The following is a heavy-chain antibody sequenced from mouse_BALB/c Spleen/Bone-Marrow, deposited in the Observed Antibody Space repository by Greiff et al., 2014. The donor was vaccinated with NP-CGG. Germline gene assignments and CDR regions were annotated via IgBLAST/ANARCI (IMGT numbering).Heavy chain of an antibody. CDR3: ARDRRITTATYAMDY. Sequence: VQLKESGGGLVKPGGSLKLSCAASGFTFSDYYMYWVRQTPEKRLEWVATISDGGSYTYYPDSVKGRFTISRDNAKNNLYLQMSSLKSDDTAMYYCARDRRITTATYAMDYWGQGTSVTVSS. CDR2: ISDGGSYT. D-gene: IGHD1-2*01. J-gene: IGHJ4*01. V-gene: IGHV5-4*02. CDR1: GFTFSDYY.